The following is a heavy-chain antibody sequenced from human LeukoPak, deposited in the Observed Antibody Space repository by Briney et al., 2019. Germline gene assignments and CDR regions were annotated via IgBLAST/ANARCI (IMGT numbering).Heavy chain of an antibody. Sequence: SVKVSCKASGGTFSSYAISWVRQAPGQGLEWMGGIIPIFGTANYAQKFRGRVTITADESTSTAYMELSSLRSEDTAVYYCAISYYDFWSGYYYFDYWGQGTLVTVSS. CDR3: AISYYDFWSGYYYFDY. V-gene: IGHV1-69*13. CDR1: GGTFSSYA. CDR2: IIPIFGTA. D-gene: IGHD3-3*01. J-gene: IGHJ4*02.